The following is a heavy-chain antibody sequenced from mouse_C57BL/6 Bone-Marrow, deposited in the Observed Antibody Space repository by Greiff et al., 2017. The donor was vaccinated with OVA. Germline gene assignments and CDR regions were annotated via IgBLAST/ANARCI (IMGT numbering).Heavy chain of an antibody. Sequence: VQLQQSGPGLVQPSQSLSITCTVSGFSLTSYGVHWVRQSPGKGLEWLGVIWSGGSTDYNAAFISRLGISKYTSKSQVFFKMNSLQADDTAIYYCARNDYYGSSPWFAYWGQGTLVTVSA. D-gene: IGHD1-1*01. J-gene: IGHJ3*01. CDR3: ARNDYYGSSPWFAY. CDR2: IWSGGST. V-gene: IGHV2-2*01. CDR1: GFSLTSYG.